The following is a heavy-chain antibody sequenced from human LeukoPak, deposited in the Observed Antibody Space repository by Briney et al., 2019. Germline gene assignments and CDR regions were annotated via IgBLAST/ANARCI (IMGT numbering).Heavy chain of an antibody. D-gene: IGHD3-22*01. CDR2: INGDGRTT. V-gene: IGHV3-74*01. CDR3: AREGYYDSSGYSIRFSY. J-gene: IGHJ4*02. CDR1: EFTFSSYW. Sequence: GGSLRLSCEASEFTFSSYWMHWVRQAPGKGLVWVSRINGDGRTTIYADSVKGRFTISRDNAKNTLYLQMNSLRAEDTAVYYCAREGYYDSSGYSIRFSYWGQGTLVTVSS.